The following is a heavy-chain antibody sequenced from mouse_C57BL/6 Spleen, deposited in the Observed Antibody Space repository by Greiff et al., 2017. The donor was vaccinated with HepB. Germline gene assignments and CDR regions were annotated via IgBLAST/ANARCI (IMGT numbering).Heavy chain of an antibody. V-gene: IGHV1-61*01. J-gene: IGHJ2*01. Sequence: QVHVKQPGAELVRPGSSVKLSCKASGYTFTSYWMDWVKQRPGQGLEWIGNIYPSDSETHYNQKFKDKATLTVDKSSSTAYMQLSSLTSEDSAVYYCARSSGPDYFDYWGQGTTLTVSS. CDR1: GYTFTSYW. D-gene: IGHD4-1*01. CDR3: ARSSGPDYFDY. CDR2: IYPSDSET.